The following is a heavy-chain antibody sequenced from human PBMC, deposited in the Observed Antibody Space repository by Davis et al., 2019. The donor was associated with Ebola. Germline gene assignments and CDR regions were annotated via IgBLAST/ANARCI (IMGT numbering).Heavy chain of an antibody. V-gene: IGHV1-2*06. D-gene: IGHD5-12*01. J-gene: IGHJ4*02. CDR1: GYTFTSHP. CDR3: ARDLGGYSGYDIDY. Sequence: ASVKVSCKASGYTFTSHPINWVRQAPGQGLEWMGRINPNSGGTNYAQKFQGRVTMTRDTSISTAYMELSRLRSEDTAVYYCARDLGGYSGYDIDYWGQGTLVTVSS. CDR2: INPNSGGT.